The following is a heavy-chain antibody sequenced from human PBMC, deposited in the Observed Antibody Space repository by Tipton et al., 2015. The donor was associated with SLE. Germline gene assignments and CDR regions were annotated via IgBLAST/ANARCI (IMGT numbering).Heavy chain of an antibody. D-gene: IGHD3-9*01. J-gene: IGHJ5*02. CDR3: ARYFDWCYLS. CDR2: ISYDGSNK. V-gene: IGHV3-30-3*01. Sequence: SLRLSCAASGFTFSSYAMHWVRQAPGKGLEWVAVISYDGSNKYYADSVKGRFTISRDNSKNTLYLQMNSLRAEDTAVYYCARYFDWCYLSWGQGTLVTVSS. CDR1: GFTFSSYA.